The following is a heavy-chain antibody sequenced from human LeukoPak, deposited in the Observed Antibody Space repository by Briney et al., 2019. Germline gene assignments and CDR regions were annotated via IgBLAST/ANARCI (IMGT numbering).Heavy chain of an antibody. V-gene: IGHV4-34*01. CDR2: INHSGST. CDR3: ARVKAYYDYVWGSYRYGHDAFDI. CDR1: GGSFSGYY. Sequence: PSETLSLTCAVYGGSFSGYYWSWIRQPPGKGLEWIGEINHSGSTYYNPSLKSRVTISVDTSKNQFSLKLSSVTAADTAVYYCARVKAYYDYVWGSYRYGHDAFDIWGQGTMVTVSS. D-gene: IGHD3-16*02. J-gene: IGHJ3*02.